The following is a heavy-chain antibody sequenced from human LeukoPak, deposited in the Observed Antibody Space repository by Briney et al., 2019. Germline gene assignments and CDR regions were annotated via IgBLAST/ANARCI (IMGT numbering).Heavy chain of an antibody. CDR2: ISSTGSPI. V-gene: IGHV3-11*01. CDR3: ARVGINDYGDYVDYYFDY. D-gene: IGHD4-17*01. Sequence: GGSLRLSCAASGFTFGDYYMSWIRQAPGKGLEWVSYISSTGSPIYYADSVKGRFTISRDNAKNSLYLQMNSLRAEDTAVYYCARVGINDYGDYVDYYFDYWGQGTLVTVSS. J-gene: IGHJ4*02. CDR1: GFTFGDYY.